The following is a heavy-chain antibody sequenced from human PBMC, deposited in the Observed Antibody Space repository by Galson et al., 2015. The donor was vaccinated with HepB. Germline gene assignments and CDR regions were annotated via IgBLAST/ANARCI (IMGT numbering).Heavy chain of an antibody. CDR3: ARDLRTQQLVDY. V-gene: IGHV3-53*01. Sequence: SLRLSCAASGFTVSSNYMSWVRQAPGKGLEWVSVIYIGGSTNYADSVKGRFTISGDNSKNTLYLQMNNLRAEDTAVYYCARDLRTQQLVDYWGQGTLVTVSS. CDR2: IYIGGST. J-gene: IGHJ4*02. D-gene: IGHD6-13*01. CDR1: GFTVSSNY.